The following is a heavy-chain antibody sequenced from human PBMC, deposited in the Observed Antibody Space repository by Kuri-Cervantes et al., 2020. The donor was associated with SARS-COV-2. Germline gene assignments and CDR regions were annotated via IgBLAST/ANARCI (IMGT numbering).Heavy chain of an antibody. D-gene: IGHD6-6*01. CDR3: AREEDSSSSSLFDY. V-gene: IGHV3-33*08. Sequence: GESLKISCTASGFTFSSYGMHWVRQAPGKGLEWVAVILYDGSNKYYADSVKGRFTISRDNSKNTLYLQMNSLRAEDTAVYYCAREEDSSSSSLFDYWGQGTLVTVSS. J-gene: IGHJ4*02. CDR2: ILYDGSNK. CDR1: GFTFSSYG.